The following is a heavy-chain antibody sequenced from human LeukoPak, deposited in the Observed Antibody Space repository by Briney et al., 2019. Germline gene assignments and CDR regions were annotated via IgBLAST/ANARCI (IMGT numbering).Heavy chain of an antibody. D-gene: IGHD2-2*01. J-gene: IGHJ4*02. V-gene: IGHV4-30-4*01. CDR1: GGSISSGDYY. Sequence: SETLSLTCTVSGGSISSGDYYWSWIRQPPGKGLEWIGYIYYSGSTYYNPSLKSRVTISVDTSKNQFSLKLSSVTAADTAVYYCARAHTPVPFDYWGQGTLVTISS. CDR2: IYYSGST. CDR3: ARAHTPVPFDY.